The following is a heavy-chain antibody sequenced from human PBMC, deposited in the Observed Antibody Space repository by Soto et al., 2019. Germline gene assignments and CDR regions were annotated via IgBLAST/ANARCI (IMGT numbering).Heavy chain of an antibody. Sequence: GASVTVSCKASGGTFSSYAISWVRQAPGQGLEWMGGIIPIFGTANYAQKFQGRVTITADKSTSTAYMELSSLRSEDTAVYYCATSRGVVVTAIQPFDYWGQGTLVTVSS. V-gene: IGHV1-69*06. J-gene: IGHJ4*02. CDR2: IIPIFGTA. CDR1: GGTFSSYA. D-gene: IGHD2-21*02. CDR3: ATSRGVVVTAIQPFDY.